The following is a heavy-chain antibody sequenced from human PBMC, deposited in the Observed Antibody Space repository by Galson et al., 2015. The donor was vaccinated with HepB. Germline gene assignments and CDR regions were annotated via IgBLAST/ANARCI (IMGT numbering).Heavy chain of an antibody. CDR1: GSIFSNYA. CDR2: ISSGGDSK. V-gene: IGHV3-23*01. CDR3: AKGSSGYCSGANCYSRVYNY. Sequence: SLRLSCASSGSIFSNYAMSWVRHAPGKGLEWVSLISSGGDSKYYSDSAKGRFTVSRDNSKSTLYLQMSSLRAEDTAIYYCAKGSSGYCSGANCYSRVYNYWGQGVLVTVSS. D-gene: IGHD2-15*01. J-gene: IGHJ4*02.